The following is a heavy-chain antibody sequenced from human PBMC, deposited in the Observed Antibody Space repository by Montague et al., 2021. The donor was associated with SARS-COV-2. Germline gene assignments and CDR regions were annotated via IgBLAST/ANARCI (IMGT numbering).Heavy chain of an antibody. D-gene: IGHD2-2*01. CDR3: ARIPVGSKYYFDF. CDR1: GDSVSSNIAT. J-gene: IGHJ4*02. V-gene: IGHV6-1*01. Sequence: CAISGDSVSSNIATWNWIRQSPSRGLEWLRRTYYRSKWYNDYAESVNSRITIDPDTSKHQFSLHLNSVTPEDTAVYYCARIPVGSKYYFDFWGQGTLVTVSS. CDR2: TYYRSKWYN.